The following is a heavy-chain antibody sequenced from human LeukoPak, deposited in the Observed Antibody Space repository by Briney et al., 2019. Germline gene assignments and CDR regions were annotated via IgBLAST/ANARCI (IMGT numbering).Heavy chain of an antibody. CDR1: GDSMSSSSYY. J-gene: IGHJ6*03. D-gene: IGHD3-10*01. CDR2: IYYSGST. CDR3: ASSGPRSVADYYYYYYMDV. V-gene: IGHV4-39*01. Sequence: PSEILSLTCSVSGDSMSSSSYYWGWIRQPPGKGLEWIGTIYYSGSTYYNPSLKSRVTISVDTSKNQFSLKLSSVTAADTAVYYCASSGPRSVADYYYYYYMDVWGKGTTVTISS.